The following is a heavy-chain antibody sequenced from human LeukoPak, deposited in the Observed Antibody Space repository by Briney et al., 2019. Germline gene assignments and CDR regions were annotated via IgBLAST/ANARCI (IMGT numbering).Heavy chain of an antibody. V-gene: IGHV1-8*01. CDR2: MNPNSGNT. CDR1: GYTFTSYD. Sequence: ASVKVSCKASGYTFTSYDINWVRQATGQGLEGMGWMNPNSGNTGYAQKFQGRGTMTRNTSISTAYMELSSLRSEDTAVYYCARRYCSGGSCFRRKHYFDYWGQGTLVTVSS. D-gene: IGHD2-15*01. CDR3: ARRYCSGGSCFRRKHYFDY. J-gene: IGHJ4*02.